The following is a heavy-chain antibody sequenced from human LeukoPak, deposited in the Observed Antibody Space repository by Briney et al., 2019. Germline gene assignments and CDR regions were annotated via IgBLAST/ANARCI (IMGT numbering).Heavy chain of an antibody. CDR3: ARDGYDFWSATLPGAFDI. D-gene: IGHD3-3*01. CDR1: GFTFSSYW. V-gene: IGHV3-7*01. CDR2: IKQDGSEK. Sequence: PGGSLRLSCAASGFTFSSYWMSWVRQAPGKGLEWVANIKQDGSEKYYVDSVKGRFTISRDNAKNSLYLQMNSLRAEDTAVYYCARDGYDFWSATLPGAFDIWGQGTMVTVSS. J-gene: IGHJ3*02.